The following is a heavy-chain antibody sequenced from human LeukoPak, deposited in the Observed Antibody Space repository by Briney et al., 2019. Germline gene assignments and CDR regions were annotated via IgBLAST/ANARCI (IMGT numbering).Heavy chain of an antibody. J-gene: IGHJ4*02. Sequence: ASVKVSCKASGYTFTSYYMHWVRQAPGQGLEWMGIINPSGGSTSYAQKFQGRVTLTRDTSISTAYMELSRLRSDDTAVYYCARARTAFYGSGSSYFDYWGQGTLVTVSS. CDR2: INPSGGST. V-gene: IGHV1-46*01. D-gene: IGHD3-10*01. CDR1: GYTFTSYY. CDR3: ARARTAFYGSGSSYFDY.